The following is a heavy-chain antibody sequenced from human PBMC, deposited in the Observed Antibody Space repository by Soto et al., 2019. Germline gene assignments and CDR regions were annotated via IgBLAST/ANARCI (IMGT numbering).Heavy chain of an antibody. D-gene: IGHD4-17*01. V-gene: IGHV2-5*02. CDR1: GFSLTTYDMG. CDR2: IYWDDDK. Sequence: QITLKESGPTLVRPAQTLTLTCAFSGFSLTTYDMGVAWIRQPPGKALEWLALIYWDDDKRYSPSLKDRLAISKDTSRNQVVLTITNMDPGDTATYFCAHAGDYDLLTFDQLGPGTLVTVSS. J-gene: IGHJ4*02. CDR3: AHAGDYDLLTFDQ.